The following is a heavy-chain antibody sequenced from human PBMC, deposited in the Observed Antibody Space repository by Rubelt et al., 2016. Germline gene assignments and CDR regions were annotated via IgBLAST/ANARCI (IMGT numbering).Heavy chain of an antibody. V-gene: IGHV4-59*08. CDR1: GGSISSYY. CDR3: AGRTNWFDP. Sequence: QVQLQESGPGLVKPSETLSLTCTVSGGSISSYYWTWIRQHPGKGLEWIGYIYYTGRSSHNPSLKSRVTISVDTSKNQYSLKWTPGTAADTAVYYCAGRTNWFDPWGQGTLVTVSS. CDR2: IYYTGRS. J-gene: IGHJ5*02.